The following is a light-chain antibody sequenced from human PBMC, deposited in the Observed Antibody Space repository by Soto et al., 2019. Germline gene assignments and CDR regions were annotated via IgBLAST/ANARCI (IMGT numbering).Light chain of an antibody. CDR2: GVS. Sequence: EVMMTQSPPTLSVSPGEGATLSCRATQSVGNNLAWFQQRPGQAPRLLIYGVSTRAPGIPGSFSGGGSGTEFTLTISSVQSGDFAFYYCQQYYAWPYTVGQGTKVDIK. CDR1: QSVGNN. V-gene: IGKV3-15*01. J-gene: IGKJ2*01. CDR3: QQYYAWPYT.